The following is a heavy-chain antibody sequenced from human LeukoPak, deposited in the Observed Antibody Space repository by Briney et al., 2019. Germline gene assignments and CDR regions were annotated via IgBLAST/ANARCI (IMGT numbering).Heavy chain of an antibody. CDR2: IKQDGSEK. CDR3: VRDLYRIVVVPHYFDY. D-gene: IGHD3-22*01. J-gene: IGHJ4*02. V-gene: IGHV3-7*01. CDR1: GFTFSTYA. Sequence: QSGGSLRLSCAASGFTFSTYAMNWVRQAPGKGLEWVASIKQDGSEKYYVDSVKGRFTISRDNAKNSLYLQMNSLRAEDTAVYYCVRDLYRIVVVPHYFDYWGQGTLVTVSS.